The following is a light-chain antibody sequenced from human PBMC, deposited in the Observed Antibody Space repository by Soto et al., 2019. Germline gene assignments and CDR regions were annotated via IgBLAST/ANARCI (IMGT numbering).Light chain of an antibody. CDR1: SSGVGAYNY. J-gene: IGLJ1*01. V-gene: IGLV2-14*01. CDR3: SSYTTSNTHV. Sequence: QSALTQPASVSGSPGQSITISCSGTSSGVGAYNYVSWHQQHPGKVPKIMIYDVSSRPSGVSNRFSGSKSGNTASLTISGLQAEDEADYYCSSYTTSNTHVFGSGTKVTVL. CDR2: DVS.